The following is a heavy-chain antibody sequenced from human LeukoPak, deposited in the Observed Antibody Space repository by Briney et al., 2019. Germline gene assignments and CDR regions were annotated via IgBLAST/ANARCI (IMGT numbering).Heavy chain of an antibody. V-gene: IGHV1-24*01. CDR3: VTGHCNTSSCYYYYMDV. CDR1: GYTLRELS. J-gene: IGHJ6*03. D-gene: IGHD2/OR15-2a*01. Sequence: GASVKVSCKVSGYTLRELSMHWVRQVPAKGLQWMGVFDPEDGDSIIAQKFQGRLTMTEDTSTDTAYMELSRLTSEDTAMYYCVTGHCNTSSCYYYYMDVWGKGTTVTVSS. CDR2: FDPEDGDS.